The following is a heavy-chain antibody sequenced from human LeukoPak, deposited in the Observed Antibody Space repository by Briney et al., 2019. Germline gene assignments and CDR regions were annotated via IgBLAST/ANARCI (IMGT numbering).Heavy chain of an antibody. CDR1: GYTLTELS. CDR2: FDPEDGET. CDR3: ARSHASPDIVVVPAAIEEKELYYYYGMDV. V-gene: IGHV1-24*01. J-gene: IGHJ6*02. Sequence: ASVKVSCKVSGYTLTELSMHWVRQAPGKGLEWMGGFDPEDGETIYAQKFQGRVTITADESTSTAYMELSSLRSEDTAVYYCARSHASPDIVVVPAAIEEKELYYYYGMDVWGQGTTVTVSS. D-gene: IGHD2-2*02.